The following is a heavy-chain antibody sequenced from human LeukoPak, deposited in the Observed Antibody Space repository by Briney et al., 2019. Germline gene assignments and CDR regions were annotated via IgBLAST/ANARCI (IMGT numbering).Heavy chain of an antibody. Sequence: PGGTLRLSCAASGFTFSSYGMSWVRQAPEKGLEWVSAISGSGGSTYYTDSVKGRFTISRDNSKNTLYLQMNSLRAEDTAVYYCAGQSRLGYCSGGSCYSQPFDPWGQGTLVTVSS. CDR1: GFTFSSYG. V-gene: IGHV3-23*01. D-gene: IGHD2-15*01. CDR2: ISGSGGST. CDR3: AGQSRLGYCSGGSCYSQPFDP. J-gene: IGHJ5*02.